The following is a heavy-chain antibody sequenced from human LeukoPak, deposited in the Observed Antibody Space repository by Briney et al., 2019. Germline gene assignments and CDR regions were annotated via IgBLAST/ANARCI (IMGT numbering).Heavy chain of an antibody. Sequence: PGGSLRLSCAASGFTFSSYAMSWVRRAPGKGLEWVSAISGSGGSTYYADSVKGRFTISRDNSKNTLYLQMNSLRAEDTAVYYCAKYEVRRYYFDYWGQGTLVTVSS. V-gene: IGHV3-23*01. J-gene: IGHJ4*02. CDR2: ISGSGGST. CDR1: GFTFSSYA. D-gene: IGHD1-14*01. CDR3: AKYEVRRYYFDY.